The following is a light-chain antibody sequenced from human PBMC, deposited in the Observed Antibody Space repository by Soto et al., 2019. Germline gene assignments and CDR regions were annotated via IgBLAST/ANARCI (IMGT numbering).Light chain of an antibody. CDR2: GAS. V-gene: IGKV3-20*01. Sequence: EIVLTQSPGTLSLSPVERAKLYCMSSQSVSSSYLAWYQQKPGQAPRLLIYGASSRATGIPDRFSGSGSGTDFTLTIRRLEPEDFAVYYCQQYGSSPTITCGQGTRREIK. CDR3: QQYGSSPTIT. CDR1: QSVSSSY. J-gene: IGKJ5*01.